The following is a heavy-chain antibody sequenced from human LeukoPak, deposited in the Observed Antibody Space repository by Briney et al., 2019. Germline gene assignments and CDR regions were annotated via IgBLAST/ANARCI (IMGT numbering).Heavy chain of an antibody. D-gene: IGHD6-13*01. V-gene: IGHV1-46*01. CDR1: GYTFMNYG. Sequence: ASVKVSCKASGYTFMNYGISWVRQAPGQGLEWVGIINPSGGSTDYAENFQGRVTVTRDTSTSTVYMELSSLRSEDTAVYHCARDPGDSTSWHTFDCWGQGTLVTVSS. CDR3: ARDPGDSTSWHTFDC. J-gene: IGHJ4*02. CDR2: INPSGGST.